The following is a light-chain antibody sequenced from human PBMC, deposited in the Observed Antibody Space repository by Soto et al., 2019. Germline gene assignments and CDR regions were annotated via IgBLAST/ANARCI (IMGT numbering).Light chain of an antibody. Sequence: EIVLTQSPATLSLSPGDRVTLSCRASQSVSSYLTWYQQKPGQAPRLLIYEASKRAPGIPARFSGSGSGTDFTLTISSLETEDFAVYFCQQYSRWPREPFGPGTKVDIK. CDR3: QQYSRWPREP. J-gene: IGKJ3*01. CDR2: EAS. V-gene: IGKV3-11*01. CDR1: QSVSSY.